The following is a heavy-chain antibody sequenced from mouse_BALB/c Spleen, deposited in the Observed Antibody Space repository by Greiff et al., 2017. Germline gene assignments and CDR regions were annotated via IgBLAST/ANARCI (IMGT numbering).Heavy chain of an antibody. Sequence: EVKLMESGPGLVKPSQSLSLTCTVTGYSITSDYAWNWIRQFPGNKLEWMGYISYSGSTSYNPSLKSRISITRDTSKNQFFLQLNSVTTEDTATYYCARSYDGYLAYWGQGTLVTVSA. CDR2: ISYSGST. CDR3: ARSYDGYLAY. J-gene: IGHJ3*01. D-gene: IGHD2-3*01. V-gene: IGHV3-2*02. CDR1: GYSITSDYA.